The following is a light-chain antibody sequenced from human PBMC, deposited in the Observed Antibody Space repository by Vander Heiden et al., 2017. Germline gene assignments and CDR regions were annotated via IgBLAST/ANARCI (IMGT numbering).Light chain of an antibody. Sequence: DIVMTQSPLSLPVTPGEPASISCRSSQSLLHRNGYNYLDWFLQKPGQSPQVLIYLGSNRASGVPDRFSGSGSGTDFTLKISRVEADDVGVYYCMQGLQVPRTFGQGTKLEIK. V-gene: IGKV2-28*01. CDR2: LGS. CDR3: MQGLQVPRT. J-gene: IGKJ2*01. CDR1: QSLLHRNGYNY.